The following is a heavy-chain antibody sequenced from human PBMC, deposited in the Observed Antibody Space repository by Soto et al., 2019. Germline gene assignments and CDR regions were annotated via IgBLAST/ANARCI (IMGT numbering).Heavy chain of an antibody. D-gene: IGHD6-19*01. J-gene: IGHJ4*02. Sequence: GGSLRLSCAASGFTFSSYSMNWVRQAPGKGLEWVSYISSSSSTIYYADSVKGRFTISRDNAKNSLYLQMNSLRDEDMAVYYCARDPLGRGGWYPFDYWGQGTLVTVSS. CDR1: GFTFSSYS. CDR2: ISSSSSTI. V-gene: IGHV3-48*02. CDR3: ARDPLGRGGWYPFDY.